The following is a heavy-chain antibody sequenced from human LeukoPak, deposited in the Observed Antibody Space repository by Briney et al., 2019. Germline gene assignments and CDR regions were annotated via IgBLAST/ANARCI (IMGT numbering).Heavy chain of an antibody. CDR2: IYYSERT. D-gene: IGHD1-1*01. CDR3: AGLGLKYDNSLNS. CDR1: GVSISSYY. J-gene: IGHJ4*02. Sequence: NSSETLSLTCTVSGVSISSYYWSWIRQPPGKGLEWIGYIYYSERTNYNPSLKSRVTISVDTSKNQFSLKLNSVIAADTAVYYCAGLGLKYDNSLNSWGQGTLVTVSS. V-gene: IGHV4-59*01.